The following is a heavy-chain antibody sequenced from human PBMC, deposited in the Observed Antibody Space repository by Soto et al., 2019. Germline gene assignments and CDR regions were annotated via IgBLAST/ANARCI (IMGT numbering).Heavy chain of an antibody. V-gene: IGHV1-8*01. Sequence: GASVKVSCKASGYTFTSYDINWVRQATGQGLEWMGWMNPNSGNTGYAQKFQGRVTMTRNTSISTAYMELSSLRSEDTAVYYCARGGQVVVAATANFDYWGQGTLVTVSS. D-gene: IGHD2-15*01. CDR3: ARGGQVVVAATANFDY. J-gene: IGHJ4*02. CDR2: MNPNSGNT. CDR1: GYTFTSYD.